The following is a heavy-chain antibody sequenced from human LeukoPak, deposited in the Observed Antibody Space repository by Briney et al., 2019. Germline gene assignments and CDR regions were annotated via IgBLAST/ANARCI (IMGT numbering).Heavy chain of an antibody. CDR2: IYYSGST. CDR3: ARSKGYCSGGSCYYYYYMDV. CDR1: GGSISSSSYY. V-gene: IGHV4-39*07. Sequence: SETLSLTCTVSGGSISSSSYYWGWIRQPPGKGLEWIGSIYYSGSTNYNPSLKSRVTISVDTSKNQFSLKLSSVTAADTAVYYCARSKGYCSGGSCYYYYYMDVWGKGTTVTISS. J-gene: IGHJ6*03. D-gene: IGHD2-15*01.